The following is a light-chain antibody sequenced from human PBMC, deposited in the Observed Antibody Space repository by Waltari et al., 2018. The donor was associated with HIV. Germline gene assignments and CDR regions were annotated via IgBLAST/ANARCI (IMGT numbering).Light chain of an antibody. V-gene: IGKV1-5*03. J-gene: IGKJ1*01. CDR3: QQYSGWSRT. CDR2: KAS. Sequence: DIQMTQSPSPLSASVGARVTIPCRASQSIGTWLAWYQQKPGKAPEVLIYKASNLKSGVPSRFSGSGSGTDFTLTISSLQPEDFATYYCQQYSGWSRTFGQGTRV. CDR1: QSIGTW.